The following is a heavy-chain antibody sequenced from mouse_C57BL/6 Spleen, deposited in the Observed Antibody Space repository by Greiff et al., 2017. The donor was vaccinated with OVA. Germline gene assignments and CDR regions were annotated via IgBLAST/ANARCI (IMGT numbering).Heavy chain of an antibody. D-gene: IGHD1-1*01. V-gene: IGHV1-15*01. CDR1: GYTFTDYE. Sequence: QVHVKQSGAELVRPGASVTLSCKASGYTFTDYEMHWVKQTPVHGLEWIGAIDPATGGTAYNQKFKGKAILTADKSSSTAYMELRSLTSEDSAVYYCTRRTTVVEPPWFAYWGQGTLVTVSA. J-gene: IGHJ3*01. CDR2: IDPATGGT. CDR3: TRRTTVVEPPWFAY.